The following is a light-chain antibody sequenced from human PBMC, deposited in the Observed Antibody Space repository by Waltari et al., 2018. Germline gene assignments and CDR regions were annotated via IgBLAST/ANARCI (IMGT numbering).Light chain of an antibody. J-gene: IGLJ2*01. V-gene: IGLV3-21*01. CDR1: NIGYYS. Sequence: SYVLTQPPSVSVAPGKTATITCGGTNIGYYSVHWYQQRPGQAPVLVVHDDRDRPSGSPERFSGSPAGKSATLTITRVEAGDEADYYCQVWDSRSDHVVLGGGTKLTVL. CDR2: DDR. CDR3: QVWDSRSDHVV.